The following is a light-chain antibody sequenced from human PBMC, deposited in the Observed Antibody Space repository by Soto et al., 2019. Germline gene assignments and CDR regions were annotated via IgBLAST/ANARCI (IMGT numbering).Light chain of an antibody. CDR3: QKRYTLIT. Sequence: EIVLRQSPATLSMSPGERATLSCRASQNIDNFLVWYQQKPGQAPRLLIYDASKRATGIPARFSGSGSGTDFPLTISSLAPEDFAVYYCQKRYTLITFGPGTKVDIK. V-gene: IGKV3-11*01. CDR2: DAS. CDR1: QNIDNF. J-gene: IGKJ3*01.